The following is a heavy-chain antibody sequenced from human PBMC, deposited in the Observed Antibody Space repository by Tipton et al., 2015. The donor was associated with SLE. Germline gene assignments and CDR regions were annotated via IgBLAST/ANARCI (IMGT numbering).Heavy chain of an antibody. Sequence: QLVQSGAEVKKSGESLKISYKSSGYSFTTYWIGWVRQVPGRGLEWLGIIYPSDSETRYSPSFQGQVTMSVGKSISNAYLQWSSLQASDTAMYYWARASRKIVGTSSAVEIWGEGTLVPGSS. CDR2: IYPSDSET. V-gene: IGHV5-51*03. J-gene: IGHJ3*02. CDR1: GYSFTTYW. D-gene: IGHD1-26*01. CDR3: ARASRKIVGTSSAVEI.